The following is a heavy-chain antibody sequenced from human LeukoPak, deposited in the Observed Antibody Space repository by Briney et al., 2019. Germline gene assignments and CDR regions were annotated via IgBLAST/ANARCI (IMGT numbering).Heavy chain of an antibody. CDR1: GFPLSSYA. D-gene: IGHD1-26*01. V-gene: IGHV3-23*01. J-gene: IGHJ4*02. CDR2: ISGSGANT. CDR3: AKDVSRSGSYSNFDY. Sequence: PGGSLRLSCAASGFPLSSYAMSWVRQAPGKGLEWVSSISGSGANTEYADSVKGRFTISRDNSENTLYLQMNSLRAKDTAVYYCAKDVSRSGSYSNFDYWGQGTLVTVSS.